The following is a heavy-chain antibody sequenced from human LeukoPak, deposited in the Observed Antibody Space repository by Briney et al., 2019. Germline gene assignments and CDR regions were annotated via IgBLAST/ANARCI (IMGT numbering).Heavy chain of an antibody. CDR1: GYTFTGYH. Sequence: ASVKVSCKASGYTFTGYHIHWVRQAPGQGLEWMGWINPNSGGTNYAQKFQGRVTMTRDTSISTAYMELSRLRSDDTAVYYCARDPHYYDSSGYYDYWGQGTLVTVSS. J-gene: IGHJ4*02. CDR3: ARDPHYYDSSGYYDY. V-gene: IGHV1-2*02. D-gene: IGHD3-22*01. CDR2: INPNSGGT.